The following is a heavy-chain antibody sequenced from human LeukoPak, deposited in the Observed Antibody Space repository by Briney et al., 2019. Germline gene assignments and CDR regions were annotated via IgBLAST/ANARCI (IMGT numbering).Heavy chain of an antibody. CDR3: ARESSDFWSGYYRWFAP. V-gene: IGHV4-59*01. CDR1: GGSISSYY. Sequence: SETLSLTCTVSGGSISSYYWSWIRQPPGKGLEWIGYIYYSGSTNYNPSLKSRVTISVDTSKNQFSLKLSSVTAADTAVYYCARESSDFWSGYYRWFAPWGQGTLVTVSS. CDR2: IYYSGST. D-gene: IGHD3-3*01. J-gene: IGHJ5*02.